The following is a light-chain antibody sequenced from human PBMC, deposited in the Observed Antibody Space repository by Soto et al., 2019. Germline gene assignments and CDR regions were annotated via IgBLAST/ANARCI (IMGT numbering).Light chain of an antibody. Sequence: QSVLTQPPSVSGAPGQRVTISCTGSSSNIGAGFDVHWYHQIAGTAPKLLIYGNSNRPSGVPDRFSGSKSGTSASLAITGLQAEDEGDYYCQSYDSGLSGYVVFGGGTKVTVL. V-gene: IGLV1-40*01. CDR1: SSNIGAGFD. J-gene: IGLJ2*01. CDR3: QSYDSGLSGYVV. CDR2: GNS.